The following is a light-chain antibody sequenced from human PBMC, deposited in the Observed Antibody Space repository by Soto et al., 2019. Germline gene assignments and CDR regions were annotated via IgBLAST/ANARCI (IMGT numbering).Light chain of an antibody. CDR1: SSDVGGYNY. J-gene: IGLJ1*01. CDR3: TSYTSTSTLRV. Sequence: QSALTHPDSVSGSPGQSITISCTGTSSDVGGYNYVSWYQQHPGKAPKLMIYDVSNRPSGVPNRFSGSKSDNTASLTISGLQAEDESDYYCTSYTSTSTLRVFRPGTKVTVL. CDR2: DVS. V-gene: IGLV2-14*01.